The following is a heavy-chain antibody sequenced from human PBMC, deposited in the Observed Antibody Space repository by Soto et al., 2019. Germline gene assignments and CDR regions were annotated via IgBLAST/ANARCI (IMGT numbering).Heavy chain of an antibody. V-gene: IGHV4-30-4*01. CDR1: GGSISSGDYY. CDR3: ARARLTIFGVVISPYFDY. D-gene: IGHD3-3*01. J-gene: IGHJ4*02. Sequence: QVQLQESGPGLVKPSQTLSLTCTVSGGSISSGDYYWSWIRQPPGKGLEWIGYIYYSGSTYYNPSLKSRVGLSVETSKNQFSLKLSSVSAADTAVYYCARARLTIFGVVISPYFDYWGQGTLVTVSS. CDR2: IYYSGST.